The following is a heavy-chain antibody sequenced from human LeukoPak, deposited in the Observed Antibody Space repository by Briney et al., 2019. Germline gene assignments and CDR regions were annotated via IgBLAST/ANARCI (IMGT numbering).Heavy chain of an antibody. CDR3: AKGGFFIVVVPAAPFDY. D-gene: IGHD2-2*01. CDR1: GFTFSSYG. J-gene: IGHJ4*02. Sequence: QSGGSLRLSCAASGFTFSSYGMHWVRQAPGKGLEWVAFIRYDGSNKYYADSVKGRFTISRDNSKNTLYLQMNSLRAEDTAVYYCAKGGFFIVVVPAAPFDYWGQGTLVTVSS. CDR2: IRYDGSNK. V-gene: IGHV3-30*02.